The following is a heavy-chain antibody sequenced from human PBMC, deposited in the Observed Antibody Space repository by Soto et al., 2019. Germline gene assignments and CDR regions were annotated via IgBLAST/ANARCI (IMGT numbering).Heavy chain of an antibody. Sequence: SETLSLTCAVYGGSFSGYYWSWIRQPPGKGLEWIGEINHSGSTNYNPSLKSRVTISVDTSKNQFSLKLSSVTAADTAVYYCARGFSPFGYYDSSGHSSYFDYWGQGTLVTVSS. J-gene: IGHJ4*02. D-gene: IGHD3-22*01. CDR2: INHSGST. V-gene: IGHV4-34*01. CDR3: ARGFSPFGYYDSSGHSSYFDY. CDR1: GGSFSGYY.